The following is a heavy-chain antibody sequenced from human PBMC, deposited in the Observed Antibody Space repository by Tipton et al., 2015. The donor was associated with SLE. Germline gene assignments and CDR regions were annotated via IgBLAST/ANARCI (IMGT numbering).Heavy chain of an antibody. CDR2: IYYSGST. V-gene: IGHV4-39*07. CDR1: GGSISSSNYF. CDR3: AAARDIVVVPAAIGYFQH. D-gene: IGHD2-2*02. Sequence: TLSLTCTVSGGSISSSNYFWGWIRQPPGKGLEWIGSIYYSGSTYYNPSLKSRVTISVDTSKNQFSLKLSSVTAADTAVYYCAAARDIVVVPAAIGYFQHWGQCTLVTVSS. J-gene: IGHJ1*01.